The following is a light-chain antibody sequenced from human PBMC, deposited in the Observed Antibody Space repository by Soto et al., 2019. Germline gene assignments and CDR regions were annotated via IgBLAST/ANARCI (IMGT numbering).Light chain of an antibody. CDR1: QSISSW. V-gene: IGKV1-5*03. Sequence: DIQMTQSPSTLSASVGDRVTITCRASQSISSWLAWYQQKPGKAPNLLIYKASSLQGGVPPRFSGSGSGTEFSLTISSLQPDDLASYYCQQDNTYPPTFGPGTKVDIK. CDR2: KAS. CDR3: QQDNTYPPT. J-gene: IGKJ3*01.